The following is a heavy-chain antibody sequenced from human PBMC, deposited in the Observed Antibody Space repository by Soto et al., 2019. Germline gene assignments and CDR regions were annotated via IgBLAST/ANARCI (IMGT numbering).Heavy chain of an antibody. V-gene: IGHV3-30-3*01. Sequence: PGGSLRLSYAASGFLFNSYPIHWVRKAPGKGLEWVAVISYGGSNKYYADSVKGRFTISRDNSKNTLYLQMNSLRAEDTAVYYCARDGWKNSGWALNYYYGMDVWGQGTTVTVSS. CDR2: ISYGGSNK. CDR3: ARDGWKNSGWALNYYYGMDV. D-gene: IGHD6-19*01. J-gene: IGHJ6*02. CDR1: GFLFNSYP.